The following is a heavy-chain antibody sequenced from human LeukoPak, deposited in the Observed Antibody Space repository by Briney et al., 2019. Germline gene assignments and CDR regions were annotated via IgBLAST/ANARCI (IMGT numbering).Heavy chain of an antibody. D-gene: IGHD3-10*01. J-gene: IGHJ4*02. CDR2: IKEDGSEE. Sequence: GSLRLSCAASGFTFSGYWMTWVRQAPGKGLEWVANIKEDGSEEYYVDSVKGRFTISRDNAKNSLNLQMNSLRAEDTAVYYCARDPSGITMVRGVMLLDYWGQGTLVTVSS. CDR3: ARDPSGITMVRGVMLLDY. CDR1: GFTFSGYW. V-gene: IGHV3-7*01.